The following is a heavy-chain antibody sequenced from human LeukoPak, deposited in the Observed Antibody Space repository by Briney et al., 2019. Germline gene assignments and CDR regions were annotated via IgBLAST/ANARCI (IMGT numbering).Heavy chain of an antibody. CDR2: IYYSGNT. CDR3: ARHENIVVVVAATGFDN. V-gene: IGHV4-39*01. Sequence: PSETLSLTCTVSGGSISSSRHFWSWIRQPPGKGLEWIGSIYYSGNTYYNSSLKSRVTISVDTSKNQFSLKLSSVTAADTAVYYCARHENIVVVVAATGFDNWGQGTLVTVSS. CDR1: GGSISSSRHF. D-gene: IGHD2-15*01. J-gene: IGHJ4*02.